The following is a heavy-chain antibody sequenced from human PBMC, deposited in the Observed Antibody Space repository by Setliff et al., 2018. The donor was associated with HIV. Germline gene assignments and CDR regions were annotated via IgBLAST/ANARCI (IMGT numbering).Heavy chain of an antibody. CDR3: AREGGMVRGALYYYYYYYMDV. V-gene: IGHV3-7*03. D-gene: IGHD3-10*01. J-gene: IGHJ6*03. CDR1: GFTFSTYQ. CDR2: ITQDGSDK. Sequence: PGGSLRLSCAASGFTFSTYQMSWVRQAPGKELEWVAKITQDGSDKYYVDSVKGRFTISRDNAQNSVHLQMNSLRAEDTALYYCAREGGMVRGALYYYYYYYMDVWGKGTTVTVSS.